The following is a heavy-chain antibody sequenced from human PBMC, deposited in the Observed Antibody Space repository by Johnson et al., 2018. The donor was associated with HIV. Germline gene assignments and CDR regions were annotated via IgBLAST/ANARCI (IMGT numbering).Heavy chain of an antibody. D-gene: IGHD5-18*01. CDR1: GFTFSSYD. CDR2: IGTAGDT. V-gene: IGHV3-13*01. J-gene: IGHJ3*02. Sequence: VQLVESGGGLVQPGGSLRLSCAASGFTFSSYDMHWVRKATGKGLEWVSAIGTAGDTYYPGSVKGRFTISRENAKNSLYLQLNSLRAEDTAVYYCARARVGYSFAGWGTDAFDIWGQGTMVTVSS. CDR3: ARARVGYSFAGWGTDAFDI.